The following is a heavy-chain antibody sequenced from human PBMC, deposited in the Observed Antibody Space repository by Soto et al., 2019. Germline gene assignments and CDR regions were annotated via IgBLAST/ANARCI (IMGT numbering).Heavy chain of an antibody. Sequence: QVQLVQSGAEVKKPGASVKVSCKASGYTFTSYDINWVRQATGQGLEWMGWMNPNSGNTGYAHKIQGRVTMTRNTSISTAYMELSSLRSDDTAVYYCARSVEWLASFDYWGQGTLVTVSS. CDR2: MNPNSGNT. CDR1: GYTFTSYD. J-gene: IGHJ4*02. CDR3: ARSVEWLASFDY. V-gene: IGHV1-8*01. D-gene: IGHD6-19*01.